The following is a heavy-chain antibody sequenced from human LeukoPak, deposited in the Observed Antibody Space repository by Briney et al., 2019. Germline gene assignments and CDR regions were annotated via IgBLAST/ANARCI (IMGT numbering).Heavy chain of an antibody. V-gene: IGHV3-30*02. D-gene: IGHD6-13*01. CDR1: GFTFSSYG. Sequence: GGSLRLSCAASGFTFSSYGMHWVRQAPGKGLEWVAFIRYDGSNKYYADSVKGRFTISRDNSKNTLYLQMNSLRAEDTAVYYCAKERLNIAAAGTFDYWGQGTLVTVSS. J-gene: IGHJ4*02. CDR2: IRYDGSNK. CDR3: AKERLNIAAAGTFDY.